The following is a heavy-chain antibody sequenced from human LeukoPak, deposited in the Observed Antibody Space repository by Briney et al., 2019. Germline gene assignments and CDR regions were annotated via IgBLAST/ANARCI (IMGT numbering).Heavy chain of an antibody. CDR3: ARGGVITAIFDY. CDR1: GGSISSGDYY. V-gene: IGHV4-30-4*01. D-gene: IGHD3-3*01. J-gene: IGHJ4*02. CDR2: IYYSGST. Sequence: SQTLSLTCTVSGGSISSGDYYWSWIRQPPGKGLEWIGYIYYSGSTYYNPSLKSRVTISVDTSKNQFSLKLSSVTAADTAVYYCARGGVITAIFDYWGQGTLVTVSS.